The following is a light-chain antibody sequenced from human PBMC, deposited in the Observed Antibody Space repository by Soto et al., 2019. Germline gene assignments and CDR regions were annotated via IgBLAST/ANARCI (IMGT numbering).Light chain of an antibody. Sequence: QSVLTQPPSVSAAPGQKVTISCSGSSSNIGNNYVSWYQQLPGTAPKLLIYENNKRPSGIPDRFSGSNSGTSATLGITGLQNGDEADYYCGTWDSSLSAGVFGTGTKATVL. J-gene: IGLJ1*01. CDR3: GTWDSSLSAGV. CDR1: SSNIGNNY. CDR2: ENN. V-gene: IGLV1-51*02.